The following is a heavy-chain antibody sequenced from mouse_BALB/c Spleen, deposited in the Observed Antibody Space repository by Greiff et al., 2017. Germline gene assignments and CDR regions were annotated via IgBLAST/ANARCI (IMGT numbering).Heavy chain of an antibody. CDR1: GFTFSSYT. J-gene: IGHJ4*01. D-gene: IGHD1-1*01. CDR2: ISNGGGST. V-gene: IGHV5-12-2*01. CDR3: ARHIPHYYGSSYAMDY. Sequence: EVKVEESGGGLVQPGGSLKLSCAASGFTFSSYTMSWVRQTPEKRLEWVAYISNGGGSTYYPDTVKGRFTISRDNAKNTLYLQMSSLKSEDTAMYYCARHIPHYYGSSYAMDYWGQGTSVTVSS.